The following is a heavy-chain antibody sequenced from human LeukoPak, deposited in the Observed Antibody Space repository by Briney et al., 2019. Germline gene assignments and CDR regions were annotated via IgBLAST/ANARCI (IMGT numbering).Heavy chain of an antibody. V-gene: IGHV3-64D*06. Sequence: GGSLGLSCSASGFTFSGYTMHWVRQAPGKGLDYVSGISSNGYSTFYADSVKGRFTISRDNSKNTLYLQMSSLRPEDTAVYYCVNQISGWVYWGQGTLVSVSS. CDR1: GFTFSGYT. D-gene: IGHD6-19*01. CDR3: VNQISGWVY. J-gene: IGHJ4*02. CDR2: ISSNGYST.